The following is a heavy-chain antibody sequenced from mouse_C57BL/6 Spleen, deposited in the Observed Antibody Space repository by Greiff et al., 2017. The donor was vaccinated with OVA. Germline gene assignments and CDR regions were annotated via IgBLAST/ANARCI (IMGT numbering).Heavy chain of an antibody. J-gene: IGHJ3*01. CDR2: IYPGDGDT. CDR1: GYAFSSSW. CDR3: ARWLDGYYDAY. Sequence: VQLQQSGPELVKPGASVKISCKASGYAFSSSWMNWVKQRPGKGLEWIGRIYPGDGDTNYNGKFKGKATLTADKSSSTAYMQLSSLTSEDSAVYFCARWLDGYYDAYWGQGTLVTVSA. V-gene: IGHV1-82*01. D-gene: IGHD2-3*01.